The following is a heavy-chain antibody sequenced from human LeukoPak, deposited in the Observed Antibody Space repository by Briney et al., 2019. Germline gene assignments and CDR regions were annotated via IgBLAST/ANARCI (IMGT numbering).Heavy chain of an antibody. CDR2: ISYDGSNK. V-gene: IGHV3-30-3*01. Sequence: GGSLRLSCAASGFTFSSYAMHWVRQAPGKGLEWVAVISYDGSNKYYADSVKGRFTISRDNAKKSLYLQMTSLTAEDTAVYYCARDRGAYCGGDCYLGFDYWGRGTLVTVSS. J-gene: IGHJ4*01. D-gene: IGHD2-21*02. CDR3: ARDRGAYCGGDCYLGFDY. CDR1: GFTFSSYA.